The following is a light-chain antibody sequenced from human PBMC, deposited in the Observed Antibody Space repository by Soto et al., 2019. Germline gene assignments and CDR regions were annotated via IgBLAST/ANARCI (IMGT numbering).Light chain of an antibody. V-gene: IGKV3-15*01. CDR3: QQYNNWPPWT. CDR2: GAS. Sequence: EIVMTQSPVTLSVSPEGRATLSCRASQSVTSNLAWYQQKPGQAPRLLIYGASTRATGIPARFSGSGSGTEFTLTISSLQSEDFAVYYCQQYNNWPPWTFGQGTKVDI. J-gene: IGKJ1*01. CDR1: QSVTSN.